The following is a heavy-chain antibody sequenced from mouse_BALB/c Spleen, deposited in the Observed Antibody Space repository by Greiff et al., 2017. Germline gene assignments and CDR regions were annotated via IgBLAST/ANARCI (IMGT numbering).Heavy chain of an antibody. CDR1: GFTFSSYA. Sequence: DVMLVESGGGLVKPGGSLKLSCAASGFTFSSYAMSWVRQTPEKRLEWVASISSGGSTYYPDSVKGRFTISRDNARNILYLQMSSLRSEDTAMYYCARALRLRAMDYWGQGTSVTVSS. CDR2: ISSGGST. D-gene: IGHD1-2*01. CDR3: ARALRLRAMDY. J-gene: IGHJ4*01. V-gene: IGHV5-6-5*01.